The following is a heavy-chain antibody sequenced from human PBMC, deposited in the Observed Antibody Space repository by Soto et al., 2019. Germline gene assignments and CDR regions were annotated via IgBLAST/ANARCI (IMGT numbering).Heavy chain of an antibody. CDR1: GFTFSSYW. J-gene: IGHJ6*02. Sequence: EVQLVESGGGLVQPGGSLRLSCAASGFTFSSYWMSWVRQAPGKGLEWVANIKQDGSKKYYVDSVKGRFTISRDNAKNSLYLQMNSLRAEDTAVYYCARDPSIVLVPAATYYYYYYGMDVWGQGTTVTVSS. CDR3: ARDPSIVLVPAATYYYYYYGMDV. V-gene: IGHV3-7*01. D-gene: IGHD2-2*01. CDR2: IKQDGSKK.